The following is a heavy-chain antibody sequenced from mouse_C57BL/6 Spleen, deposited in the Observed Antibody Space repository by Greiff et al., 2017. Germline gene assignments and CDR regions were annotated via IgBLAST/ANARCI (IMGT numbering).Heavy chain of an antibody. D-gene: IGHD1-1*01. J-gene: IGHJ2*01. Sequence: QVQLKQPGAELVRPGTSVKLSCKASGYTFTSYWMHWVKQRPGQGLEWIGVIDPSDSYTNYNQKFKGKATLTVDTSSSTAYMQLSSLTSEDSAVYYCARVITTVVASDYWGQGTTLTVSS. CDR1: GYTFTSYW. V-gene: IGHV1-59*01. CDR3: ARVITTVVASDY. CDR2: IDPSDSYT.